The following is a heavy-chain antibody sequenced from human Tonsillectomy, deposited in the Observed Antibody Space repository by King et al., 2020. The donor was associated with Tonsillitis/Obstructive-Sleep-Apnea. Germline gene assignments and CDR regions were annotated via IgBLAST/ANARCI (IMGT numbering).Heavy chain of an antibody. CDR3: ARHKRDTTRADYHYYMDV. Sequence: LQLQESGPGLVKPSETLSLTCTVSGGSISSSGYYWGWIRQPPGKGLEWIATIDYSGDSYYNPSLKSGVTISVDTSENQFSLKLSSVTAADTAVYYCARHKRDTTRADYHYYMDVWGKGTAVTVSS. D-gene: IGHD5-18*01. J-gene: IGHJ6*03. CDR2: IDYSGDS. V-gene: IGHV4-39*01. CDR1: GGSISSSGYY.